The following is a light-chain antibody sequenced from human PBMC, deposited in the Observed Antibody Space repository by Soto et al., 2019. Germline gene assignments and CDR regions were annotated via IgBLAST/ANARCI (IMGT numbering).Light chain of an antibody. CDR2: GAS. Sequence: EIVMTQSPATLSVSPGERATLSCRASQSVSSNLAWYQQKPGQAPRLLISGASIRATGIPARFSGSGSGTEFTLTISSLQSEDFAVYYCQQYNNWTPTLSFGGGTKVDIK. CDR3: QQYNNWTPTLS. J-gene: IGKJ4*01. CDR1: QSVSSN. V-gene: IGKV3D-15*01.